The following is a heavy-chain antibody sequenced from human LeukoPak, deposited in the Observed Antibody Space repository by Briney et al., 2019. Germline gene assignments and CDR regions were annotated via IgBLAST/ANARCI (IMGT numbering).Heavy chain of an antibody. Sequence: ASVKVSCKASGYTFTSYDINWVRPATGQGLEWMGWMNPNSGNTGYAQKFQGRVTLTKNTSISTAYMELSSLRSEDTAVYYCARGPYDSSGYRFDCWGQGTLVTVSS. J-gene: IGHJ4*02. V-gene: IGHV1-8*01. CDR3: ARGPYDSSGYRFDC. D-gene: IGHD3-22*01. CDR2: MNPNSGNT. CDR1: GYTFTSYD.